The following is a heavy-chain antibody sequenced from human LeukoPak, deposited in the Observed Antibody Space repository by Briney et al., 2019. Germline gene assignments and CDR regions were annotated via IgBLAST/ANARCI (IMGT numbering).Heavy chain of an antibody. CDR2: IYYSGTT. J-gene: IGHJ4*02. CDR3: ARVSGYDWESFYDY. CDR1: GVSISSSTYY. V-gene: IGHV4-39*07. D-gene: IGHD5-12*01. Sequence: PSETLSLTCTVSGVSISSSTYYWGWLRQSPGKGLEWIGIIYYSGTTYYNPSLKSRVTISIDTSKKQFSLKLRSVTAADTAVYYCARVSGYDWESFYDYWGQGTLVTVSS.